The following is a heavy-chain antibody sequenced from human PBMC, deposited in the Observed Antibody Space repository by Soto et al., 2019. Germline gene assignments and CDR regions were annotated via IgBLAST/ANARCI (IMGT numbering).Heavy chain of an antibody. CDR1: GFSFSDYS. Sequence: GSLRLSCAASGFSFSDYSINWVRQAPGKGLEWISSISGGSHYIDYADSVKGRFTISRDNAKNSLSLQMNSLRVEDTAVYYCARGTHGYNFPDYWGQGTLVTVSS. V-gene: IGHV3-21*01. CDR2: ISGGSHYI. J-gene: IGHJ4*02. D-gene: IGHD5-12*01. CDR3: ARGTHGYNFPDY.